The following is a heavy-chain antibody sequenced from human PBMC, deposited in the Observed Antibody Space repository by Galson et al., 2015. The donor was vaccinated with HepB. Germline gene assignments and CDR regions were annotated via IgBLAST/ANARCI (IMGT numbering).Heavy chain of an antibody. V-gene: IGHV3-30*04. CDR2: ISYDGSNI. CDR1: GFSFSTYA. Sequence: SLRLSCAASGFSFSTYAMHWVRQAPGKGLEWLAVISYDGSNIYYADSVKGRFTISRDNPENTLYLQMNSLRVEDTAVYYCARDSIGYCSGDSCHGDFQECSGSCHGDFQDWGQGTLVTVSS. D-gene: IGHD2-15*01. CDR3: ARDSIGYCSGDSCHGDFQECSGSCHGDFQD. J-gene: IGHJ1*01.